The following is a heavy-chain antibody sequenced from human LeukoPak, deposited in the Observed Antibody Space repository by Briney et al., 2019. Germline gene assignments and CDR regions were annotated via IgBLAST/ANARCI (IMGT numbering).Heavy chain of an antibody. CDR2: ISGSGGST. CDR3: AKDAVIFKLELPRAFDI. J-gene: IGHJ3*02. CDR1: GFTFSSHA. Sequence: QTGGSLRLSCAASGFTFSSHALSWVRQAPGKGLEWVSAISGSGGSTYYADSVKGRFTISRDNSKNTLYLQMNSLRAEDTAVYYCAKDAVIFKLELPRAFDIWGQGTMVTVSS. V-gene: IGHV3-23*01. D-gene: IGHD1-7*01.